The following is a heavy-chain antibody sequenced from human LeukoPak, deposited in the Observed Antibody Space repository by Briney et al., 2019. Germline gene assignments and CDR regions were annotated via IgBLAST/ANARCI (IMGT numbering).Heavy chain of an antibody. CDR1: GFTFSSYA. CDR3: AKGPPSWYSSSWLDY. V-gene: IGHV3-23*01. Sequence: GGSLRLSCAASGFTFSSYAMSWVRQAPGKGLEWVSAISGSGGSTYYADSVKGRFTISRDNSKNTLYLQMNSLRAEGTAVYYCAKGPPSWYSSSWLDYWGQGTLVTVSS. J-gene: IGHJ4*02. CDR2: ISGSGGST. D-gene: IGHD6-13*01.